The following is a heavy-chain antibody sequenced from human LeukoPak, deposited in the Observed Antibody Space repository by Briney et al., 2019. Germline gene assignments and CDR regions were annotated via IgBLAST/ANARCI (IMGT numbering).Heavy chain of an antibody. J-gene: IGHJ4*02. Sequence: GGSLRLSCAASGFTFSSYSMNWVRQAPGKGLEWVSSISSSSSYIYYADSVKGRFTISRDNAKNSLYLQMNSLRAEDTAVYYCASSWTTVTPLDYWGQGTLVTVSS. CDR2: ISSSSSYI. CDR1: GFTFSSYS. V-gene: IGHV3-21*01. D-gene: IGHD4-17*01. CDR3: ASSWTTVTPLDY.